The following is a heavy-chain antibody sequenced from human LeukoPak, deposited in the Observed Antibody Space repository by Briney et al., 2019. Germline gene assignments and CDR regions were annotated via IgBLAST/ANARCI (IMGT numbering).Heavy chain of an antibody. J-gene: IGHJ4*02. CDR2: IYHSGST. CDR3: ARGGSYRSRNLDY. Sequence: PSETLSLTCAVSGGSISSSNWWSWVRQPPGKGLEWIGEIYHSGSTNYNPSLKSRVTISVDKSKNQFSLKLSSVTAADTAVYYCARGGSYRSRNLDYWGQGTLVTVSS. V-gene: IGHV4-4*02. CDR1: GGSISSSNW. D-gene: IGHD1-26*01.